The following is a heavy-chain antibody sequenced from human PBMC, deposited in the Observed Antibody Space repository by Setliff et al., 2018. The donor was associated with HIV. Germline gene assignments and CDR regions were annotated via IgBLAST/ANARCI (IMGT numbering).Heavy chain of an antibody. CDR2: VYYSGST. Sequence: PSETLSLTCTVSGGSISSASYFWGWIRQSPGRGLEWIGSVYYSGSTYYNPSLRSRITISVDMSKNQFSLKLNSVTAADTAIYYCARHRSYGDYDPNWFDPWGQGTLVTVSS. CDR1: GGSISSASYF. D-gene: IGHD4-17*01. V-gene: IGHV4-39*01. CDR3: ARHRSYGDYDPNWFDP. J-gene: IGHJ5*01.